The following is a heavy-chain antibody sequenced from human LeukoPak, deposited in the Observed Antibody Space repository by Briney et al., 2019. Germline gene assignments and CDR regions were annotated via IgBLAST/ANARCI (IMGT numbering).Heavy chain of an antibody. CDR3: ARASPFHYYGSGSFNWFDP. Sequence: PSETLSLTCAVYGGSFSGYYWSWIRQPPGKGLEWIGEINHSGSTNYNPSLKSRVTISVDTSKDQFSLKLSSVTAADPAVYYCARASPFHYYGSGSFNWFDPWGQGTLVTVSS. J-gene: IGHJ5*02. D-gene: IGHD3-10*01. CDR2: INHSGST. V-gene: IGHV4-34*01. CDR1: GGSFSGYY.